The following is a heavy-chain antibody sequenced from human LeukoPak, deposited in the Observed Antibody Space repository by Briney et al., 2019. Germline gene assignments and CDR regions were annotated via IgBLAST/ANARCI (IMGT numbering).Heavy chain of an antibody. CDR1: GYSSSHW. V-gene: IGHV5-51*01. Sequence: GESLMISCKGSGYSSSHWIGWVRQMPGKGLEWMGIIYPGDSDTRYSPSFQGQVTISADKSSSTAYLQWSSLKASDTAMYYCARRSGYPSYYFDYWGQGTLVTVSS. J-gene: IGHJ4*02. CDR2: IYPGDSDT. D-gene: IGHD5-18*01. CDR3: ARRSGYPSYYFDY.